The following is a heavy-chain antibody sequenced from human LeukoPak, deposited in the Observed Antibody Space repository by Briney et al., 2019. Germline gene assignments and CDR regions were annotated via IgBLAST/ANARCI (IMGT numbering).Heavy chain of an antibody. CDR1: GYTFTSYG. Sequence: GASVKVSCKASGYTFTSYGISWVRQAPGQGLGWMGWISAYNGNTNYAQKLQGRVTMTTDTSTSTAYMELRSLRSDDTAVYYCASSGYFDWLLAFDYWGQGTLVTVSS. CDR3: ASSGYFDWLLAFDY. D-gene: IGHD3-9*01. J-gene: IGHJ4*02. V-gene: IGHV1-18*01. CDR2: ISAYNGNT.